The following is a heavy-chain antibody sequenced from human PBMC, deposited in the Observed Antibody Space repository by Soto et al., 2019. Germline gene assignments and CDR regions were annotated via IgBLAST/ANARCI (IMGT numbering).Heavy chain of an antibody. D-gene: IGHD1-26*01. J-gene: IGHJ4*02. Sequence: QITLKESGPTLVKPTQTLTLTYTFSGFSLTTDRVGVGWSRQPPGEALEWLAVIYWDDSKTYRPSLESRLTITKDTSKNPVALTMPNMDSLDTATYYCAHAYGGRSLYWGQGTLVTVSS. V-gene: IGHV2-5*02. CDR3: AHAYGGRSLY. CDR2: IYWDDSK. CDR1: GFSLTTDRVG.